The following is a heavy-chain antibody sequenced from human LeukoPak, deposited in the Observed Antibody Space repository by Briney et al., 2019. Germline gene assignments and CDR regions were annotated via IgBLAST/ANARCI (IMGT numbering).Heavy chain of an antibody. Sequence: ASVKVSCKVSGYTFTDYYMHWVQQAPGKGLEWMGLVDPEDGETIYAEKFQGRVTITADTSTDTAYMELSSLRSEDTAVYYCTRHVELDYDFWSGPWFDPWGQGTLVTVSS. CDR3: TRHVELDYDFWSGPWFDP. V-gene: IGHV1-69-2*01. J-gene: IGHJ5*02. CDR2: VDPEDGET. CDR1: GYTFTDYY. D-gene: IGHD3-3*01.